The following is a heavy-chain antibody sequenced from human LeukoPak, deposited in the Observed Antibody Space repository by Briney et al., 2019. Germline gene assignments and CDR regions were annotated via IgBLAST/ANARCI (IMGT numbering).Heavy chain of an antibody. D-gene: IGHD3-22*01. CDR2: ISSSSSYI. J-gene: IGHJ4*02. CDR1: GFTFSSYS. CDR3: ARRESGLGGYFGY. Sequence: GESLRLSCAASGFTFSSYSMNWVRQAPGKGLEWVSSISSSSSYIYYADSVKGRFTISRDNAKNSLYLQMNSLRAEDTAVYYCARRESGLGGYFGYWGQGTLVTVSS. V-gene: IGHV3-21*01.